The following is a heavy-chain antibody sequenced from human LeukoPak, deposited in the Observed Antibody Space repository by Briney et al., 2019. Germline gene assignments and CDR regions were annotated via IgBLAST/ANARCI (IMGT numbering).Heavy chain of an antibody. CDR1: GFTFSGYP. V-gene: IGHV3-48*04. CDR3: ARESRYYYDSSGYTDV. D-gene: IGHD3-22*01. J-gene: IGHJ6*02. CDR2: ISSSGSTI. Sequence: GKSLRLSCAASGFTFSGYPIHWVRQAPGKGLEWVSYISSSGSTIYYADSVKGRFTISRDNAKNSLYLQMNSLRAEDTAVYYCARESRYYYDSSGYTDVWGQGTTVTVSS.